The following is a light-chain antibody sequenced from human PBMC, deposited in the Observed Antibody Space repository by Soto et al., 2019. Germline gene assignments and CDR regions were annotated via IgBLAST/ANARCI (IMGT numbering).Light chain of an antibody. Sequence: QSALTQPASVSGSPGQSITISCTGTSSDVGGYNYVSWYQQHPGKAPKFIIYDVSNRPSGVSNRFSGSKSGNTASLTISGLQAEDKADYYCSSYTTSNTRQIVFGTGTKVTVL. CDR3: SSYTTSNTRQIV. J-gene: IGLJ1*01. CDR1: SSDVGGYNY. CDR2: DVS. V-gene: IGLV2-14*01.